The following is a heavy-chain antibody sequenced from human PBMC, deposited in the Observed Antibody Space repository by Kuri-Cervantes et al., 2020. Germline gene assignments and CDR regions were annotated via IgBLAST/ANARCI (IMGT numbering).Heavy chain of an antibody. Sequence: ASVNVSCKASGYTSTSYAMHWLRQAPGQRLEWMGWINASNGNTKYSQKFQGRVTITRDTSTRKVYMELSSLRSEYTAVYYCAGDWNSSADYWGQGTLVTVSS. V-gene: IGHV1-3*01. D-gene: IGHD6-19*01. J-gene: IGHJ4*02. CDR1: GYTSTSYA. CDR2: INASNGNT. CDR3: AGDWNSSADY.